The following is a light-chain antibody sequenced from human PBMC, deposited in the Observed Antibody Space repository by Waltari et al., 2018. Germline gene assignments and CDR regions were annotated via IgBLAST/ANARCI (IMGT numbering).Light chain of an antibody. V-gene: IGKV3-11*01. CDR2: DAS. CDR1: QSVGSY. Sequence: EIVLTQSPGTLSLSPGERATLSCRASQSVGSYLAWYQQKPGQAPRLLIYDASNRATGIPARFSGSGSGTDFTLTISSLEPEDFAIYYCQQRSNRPLTFGGGTKVEIK. CDR3: QQRSNRPLT. J-gene: IGKJ4*01.